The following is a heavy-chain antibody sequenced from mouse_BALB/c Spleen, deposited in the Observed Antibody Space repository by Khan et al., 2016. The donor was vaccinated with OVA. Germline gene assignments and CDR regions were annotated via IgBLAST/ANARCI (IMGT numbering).Heavy chain of an antibody. J-gene: IGHJ4*01. CDR1: GFSLTNYG. CDR2: IWSDGST. Sequence: QVQLQQPGPGLVAPSQSLSITCTISGFSLTNYGVHWVRQPPGKGLEWLVVIWSDGSTSYNSALRSRLTISKDNSKSQVFLKMNSLQTDDTAVYFCARQPYYHYNIMDYWGQGTSGTVSS. D-gene: IGHD2-10*01. CDR3: ARQPYYHYNIMDY. V-gene: IGHV2-6-1*01.